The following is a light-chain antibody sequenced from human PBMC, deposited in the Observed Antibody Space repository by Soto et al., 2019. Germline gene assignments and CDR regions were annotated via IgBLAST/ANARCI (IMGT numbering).Light chain of an antibody. Sequence: EIVLTQSPATLSLSPGERATLSCRASQSVSSYLAWYQQKPGQAPRLLIYDASNRATGIPARFSGSGSGTDFTLTISSLEPEDFAVYYCQQRSNGRRTFGQGTKVEIQ. CDR1: QSVSSY. CDR2: DAS. J-gene: IGKJ1*01. CDR3: QQRSNGRRT. V-gene: IGKV3-11*01.